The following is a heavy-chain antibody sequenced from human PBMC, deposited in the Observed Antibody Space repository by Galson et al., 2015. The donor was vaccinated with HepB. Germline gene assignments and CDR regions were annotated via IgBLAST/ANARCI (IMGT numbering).Heavy chain of an antibody. J-gene: IGHJ4*02. CDR3: ARDGRVGATLFDY. CDR2: IYASGST. D-gene: IGHD1-26*01. CDR1: GGTMSSYY. V-gene: IGHV4-4*07. Sequence: TLSLTCTVSGGTMSSYYWSWIRQPAGKGLEWIGRIYASGSTNYNPSLKSRVTMSVDTSRNQFSLKLSSVTAADMAVYYCARDGRVGATLFDYWGQGTLVTVSS.